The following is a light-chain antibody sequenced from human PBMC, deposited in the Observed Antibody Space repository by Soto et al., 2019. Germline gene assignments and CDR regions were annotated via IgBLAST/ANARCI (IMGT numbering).Light chain of an antibody. V-gene: IGKV3-11*01. CDR1: QSVSSN. Sequence: EIVMTQSPVTLSVSPGERVTLSCRAIQSVSSNLAWYQQKPGQAPRLLIYGASTRATGIPARFSGSGSGTDFTLTISSLEPEDFAVYYCQQRSNWPRALTFGGGTKVDIK. J-gene: IGKJ4*01. CDR3: QQRSNWPRALT. CDR2: GAS.